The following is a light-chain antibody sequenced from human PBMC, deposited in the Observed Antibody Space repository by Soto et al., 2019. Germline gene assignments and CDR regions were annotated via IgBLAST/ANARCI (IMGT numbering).Light chain of an antibody. CDR3: PHAGT. Sequence: DIQMTQSPSSLSASVGDRVTITCQASQDINNHLNWYQQKLGKAPKLLIYDASNLQTGVPSRFSGSGSGTDFTCTISSLQAADIATYHCPHAGTFGGGTKVEIK. V-gene: IGKV1-33*01. CDR2: DAS. J-gene: IGKJ4*01. CDR1: QDINNH.